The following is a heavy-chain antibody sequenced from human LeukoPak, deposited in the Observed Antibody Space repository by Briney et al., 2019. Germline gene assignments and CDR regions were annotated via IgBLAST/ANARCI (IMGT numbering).Heavy chain of an antibody. Sequence: GGSLRLSCAASGFTFSSYSMNWVRQAPGKGLGWVSSISSSSSYIYYADSVKGRFTISRDNAKNSLYLQMNSLRAEDTAVYYCARDITDGATYFDYWGQGTLVTVSS. CDR3: ARDITDGATYFDY. V-gene: IGHV3-21*01. CDR2: ISSSSSYI. CDR1: GFTFSSYS. D-gene: IGHD4-17*01. J-gene: IGHJ4*02.